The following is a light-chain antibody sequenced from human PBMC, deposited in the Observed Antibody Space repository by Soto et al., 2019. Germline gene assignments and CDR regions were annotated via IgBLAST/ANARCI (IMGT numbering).Light chain of an antibody. J-gene: IGLJ3*02. CDR3: TSYTTYTPWV. V-gene: IGLV2-14*01. CDR2: DVV. CDR1: SSDVGSYNY. Sequence: QSALTQPASVSGSPGQSITISCTGNSSDVGSYNYVSWYQQHPGKAPKLMIFDVVNRPSGVSNRFSGSKSGNTASLTISGLQAEDEADYYCTSYTTYTPWVFGGGTKLTVL.